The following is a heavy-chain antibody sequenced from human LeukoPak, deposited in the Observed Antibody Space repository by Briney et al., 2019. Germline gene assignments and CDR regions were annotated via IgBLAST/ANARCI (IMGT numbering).Heavy chain of an antibody. Sequence: PGGSLRLSCAASGFTFDDYGMSWVRQAPGKGLEWVSGINWNGGSTGYADSVKGRFTISRDNSKNTLYLQMNSLRAEDTAVYYCAKDIVRGAITRKSPFDYWGQGTLVTVSS. CDR2: INWNGGST. D-gene: IGHD2/OR15-2a*01. CDR3: AKDIVRGAITRKSPFDY. CDR1: GFTFDDYG. J-gene: IGHJ4*02. V-gene: IGHV3-20*04.